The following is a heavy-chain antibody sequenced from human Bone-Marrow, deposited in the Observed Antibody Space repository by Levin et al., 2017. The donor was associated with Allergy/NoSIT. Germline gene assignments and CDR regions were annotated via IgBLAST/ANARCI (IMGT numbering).Heavy chain of an antibody. CDR2: ISGSGDTT. V-gene: IGHV3-23*01. D-gene: IGHD2-2*01. Sequence: PGGSLRLSCAASGFTFRSYPLTWVRQAPGRGLEWVSGISGSGDTTYYADSVKGRFTISRDNSENTLWLQLNSLRGDDTAVYYCGKERSTGSFPVRIHHWGQGTLVTVSS. J-gene: IGHJ1*01. CDR3: GKERSTGSFPVRIHH. CDR1: GFTFRSYP.